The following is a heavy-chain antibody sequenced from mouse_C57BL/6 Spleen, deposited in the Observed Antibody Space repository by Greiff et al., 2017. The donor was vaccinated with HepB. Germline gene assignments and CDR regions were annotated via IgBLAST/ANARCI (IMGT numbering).Heavy chain of an antibody. D-gene: IGHD1-1*01. CDR1: GYTFTSYW. Sequence: QVQLQQSGAELVKPGASVKMSCKASGYTFTSYWITWVKQRPGQGLEWIGDIYPGSGSTNYNEKFKSKATLTVDTSSSTAYMQLSSLTSEDSAVYYCARMGTTVVATDYFDYWGQGTTLTVSS. V-gene: IGHV1-55*01. J-gene: IGHJ2*01. CDR3: ARMGTTVVATDYFDY. CDR2: IYPGSGST.